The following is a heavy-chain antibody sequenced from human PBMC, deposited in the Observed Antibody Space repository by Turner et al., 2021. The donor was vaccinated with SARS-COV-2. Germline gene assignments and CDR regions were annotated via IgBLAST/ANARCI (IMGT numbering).Heavy chain of an antibody. D-gene: IGHD5-12*01. CDR1: GGSIRSYF. CDR3: ARHQWLRGAFDI. J-gene: IGHJ3*02. CDR2: IYYSGGT. Sequence: QVQLLESGSGLVKPSETLSLTCTVPGGSIRSYFRGWIRQLPGKGLEWIGYIYYSGGTNYNPSLKSRGTISVDTSKNQMYLKLSYVTAADTAVYFCARHQWLRGAFDIWGQGTMVTVSS. V-gene: IGHV4-59*08.